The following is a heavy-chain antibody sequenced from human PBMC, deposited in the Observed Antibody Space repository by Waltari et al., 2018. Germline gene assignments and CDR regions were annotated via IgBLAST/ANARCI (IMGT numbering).Heavy chain of an antibody. CDR1: GGSFSGYY. CDR2: INHSGST. D-gene: IGHD1-26*01. V-gene: IGHV4-34*01. CDR3: ARGDGVVGATGVFDY. Sequence: QVQLQQWGAGLLKPSETLSLTCAVYGGSFSGYYWSWIRQPPGKGLEWIGEINHSGSTNYNPSLKSRVTISVDTSKNQFSLKLSSVTAADTAVDYCARGDGVVGATGVFDYWGQGTLVTVSS. J-gene: IGHJ4*02.